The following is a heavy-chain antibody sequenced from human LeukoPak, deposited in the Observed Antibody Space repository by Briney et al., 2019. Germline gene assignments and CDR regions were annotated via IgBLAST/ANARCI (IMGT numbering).Heavy chain of an antibody. V-gene: IGHV3-23*01. Sequence: SGGSLRLSCAASGFTFSSYAMSWVRQAPGKGLEWVSAISGSGGSTYYADSVKGRFTISRDNSKNTLYLQMNSLRAEDTAVYYCASVGPYYYDSRVDYWGQGTLVTVSS. J-gene: IGHJ4*02. CDR3: ASVGPYYYDSRVDY. CDR2: ISGSGGST. CDR1: GFTFSSYA. D-gene: IGHD3-22*01.